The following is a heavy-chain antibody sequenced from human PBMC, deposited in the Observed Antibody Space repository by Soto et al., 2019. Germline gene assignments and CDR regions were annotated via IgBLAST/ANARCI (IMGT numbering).Heavy chain of an antibody. D-gene: IGHD6-13*01. CDR2: IYYSGST. Sequence: QLQLQESGPGLVKPSETLSLTCTVSGGSISSSSYYWGWIRQPPGKGLEWIGSIYYSGSTYYNPSLKSRVTISVDTSKNQFSLKLSSVTAADTAVYYCARYRWIYGAYSSSLSDYWGQGTLVTVSS. CDR3: ARYRWIYGAYSSSLSDY. V-gene: IGHV4-39*01. J-gene: IGHJ4*02. CDR1: GGSISSSSYY.